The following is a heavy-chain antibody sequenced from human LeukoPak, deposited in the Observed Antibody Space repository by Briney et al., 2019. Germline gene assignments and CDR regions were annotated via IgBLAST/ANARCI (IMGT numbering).Heavy chain of an antibody. CDR1: GGSISSSSYY. V-gene: IGHV4-39*07. D-gene: IGHD3-3*01. Sequence: PSETLSLTCTVSGGSISSSSYYWGWIRQPPGKGLEWIGSIHYSGNTYHNPSLKSRVNISIDTSKNQLSLKVSSVTAADTAVYYCARGRRGGNYDFWSGYYQLSLFDYWGQGTLVTVSS. CDR3: ARGRRGGNYDFWSGYYQLSLFDY. CDR2: IHYSGNT. J-gene: IGHJ4*02.